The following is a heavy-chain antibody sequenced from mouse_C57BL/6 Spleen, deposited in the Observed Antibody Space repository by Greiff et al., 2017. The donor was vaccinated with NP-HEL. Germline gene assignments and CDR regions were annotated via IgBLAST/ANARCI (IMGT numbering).Heavy chain of an antibody. CDR3: ARGMNYGYFDV. V-gene: IGHV1-66*01. CDR2: IYPGSGNT. J-gene: IGHJ1*03. CDR1: GYSFTSYY. Sequence: QVQLKESGPELVKPGASVKISCKASGYSFTSYYIHWVKQRPGQGLEWIGWIYPGSGNTKYNEKFKGKATLTADTSSSTAYMQLSSLTSEDSAVYYCARGMNYGYFDVWGTGTTVTVSS.